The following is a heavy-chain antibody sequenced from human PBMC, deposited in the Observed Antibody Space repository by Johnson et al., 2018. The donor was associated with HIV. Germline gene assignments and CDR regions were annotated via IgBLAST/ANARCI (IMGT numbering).Heavy chain of an antibody. CDR3: AKELHYFDSSGYHGIDI. V-gene: IGHV3-30*02. CDR1: GFSFRSYG. J-gene: IGHJ3*02. Sequence: QEQLVESGGGVVQPGGSLRLSCAATGFSFRSYGMHWVRQGPGKGLEWMAFMRFDGSNKYYPDSVKGRFTISRDNSKNTLYLQMKSLRAEDTAVYYCAKELHYFDSSGYHGIDIWGQGSMVTVSS. CDR2: MRFDGSNK. D-gene: IGHD3-22*01.